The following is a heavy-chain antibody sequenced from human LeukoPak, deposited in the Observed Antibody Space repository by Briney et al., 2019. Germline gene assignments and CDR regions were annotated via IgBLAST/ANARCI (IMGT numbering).Heavy chain of an antibody. CDR2: ISVGAEYI. CDR3: ASGPPLLNYFEY. J-gene: IGHJ4*02. Sequence: GGSLRLSCAASGFTFSTYVMNWFRQAPGKGLEWVSTISVGAEYIFYADSVKGRFTISRDDSNNALYLQMHSLRAEDTALYYCASGPPLLNYFEYWGQGTLVTVSS. V-gene: IGHV3-23*01. D-gene: IGHD3-9*01. CDR1: GFTFSTYV.